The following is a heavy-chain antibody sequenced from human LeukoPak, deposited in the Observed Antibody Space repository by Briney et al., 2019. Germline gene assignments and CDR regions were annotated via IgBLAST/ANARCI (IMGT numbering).Heavy chain of an antibody. Sequence: GGSLRLSCADSGVTISSFWTRWVRQAPGKGPERVANIKQGGSEKYYVDSVKGRFAISRDNGKNSLYLQINSLRAEDTAVYYCARDREGGSYSTPPHFDYWGQGTLVTVSS. CDR3: ARDREGGSYSTPPHFDY. J-gene: IGHJ4*02. CDR2: IKQGGSEK. D-gene: IGHD1-26*01. CDR1: GVTISSFW. V-gene: IGHV3-7*01.